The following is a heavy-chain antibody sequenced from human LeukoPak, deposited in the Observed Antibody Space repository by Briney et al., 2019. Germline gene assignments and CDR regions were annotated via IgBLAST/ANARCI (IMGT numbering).Heavy chain of an antibody. CDR3: AKRTFYSDSSSYRAFDY. D-gene: IGHD3-22*01. J-gene: IGHJ4*02. CDR2: ISGSGGGT. Sequence: GVSLRLSCTASGFTFSNYAMNWVREAPGKGLEWVSGISGSGGGTYYADSVKGRFTISRDNSKNTLYLQMNSLRAEDTAVYYCAKRTFYSDSSSYRAFDYWGQGTLVTVSS. CDR1: GFTFSNYA. V-gene: IGHV3-23*01.